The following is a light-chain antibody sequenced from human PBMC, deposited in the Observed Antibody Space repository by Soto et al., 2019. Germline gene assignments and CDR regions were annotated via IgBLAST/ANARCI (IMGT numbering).Light chain of an antibody. Sequence: QSALTQPASVSGSPGQSITISCTGTSSDVGGYDYVSWYQQHPGKAPKVIIYDVNNRPSGVSSRFSGSKSGNTASLTISGLQAEDEADYYCCSYARGSRAFGGGTKLTVL. J-gene: IGLJ3*02. CDR2: DVN. CDR1: SSDVGGYDY. V-gene: IGLV2-14*03. CDR3: CSYARGSRA.